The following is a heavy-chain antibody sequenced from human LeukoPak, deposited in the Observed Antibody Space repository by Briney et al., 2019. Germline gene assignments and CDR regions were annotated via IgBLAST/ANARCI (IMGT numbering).Heavy chain of an antibody. Sequence: GGSLRLSCAASGFTVSSNYMSWVRRAPGKGLEWVAAIWYGGSNQYYADSVRGRFTISRDNSKNTLYLQMNSLRTEDTAVYYRAKDSSYDSSGYHNSFDYWGQGTLVIVSS. CDR1: GFTVSSNY. J-gene: IGHJ4*02. CDR2: IWYGGSNQ. D-gene: IGHD3-22*01. CDR3: AKDSSYDSSGYHNSFDY. V-gene: IGHV3-30*02.